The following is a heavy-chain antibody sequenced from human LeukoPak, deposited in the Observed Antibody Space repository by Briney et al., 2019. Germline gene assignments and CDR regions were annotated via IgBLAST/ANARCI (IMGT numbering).Heavy chain of an antibody. D-gene: IGHD6-13*01. CDR3: ARGNNRDSSSWYYYYYYYMDV. V-gene: IGHV1-8*03. CDR1: GYTFTSYG. Sequence: ASVKVSCKASGYTFTSYGISWVRQAPGQGLEWMGWMNPNSGNTGYAQKFQGRVTITRNTSISTAYMELSSLRSEDTAVYYCARGNNRDSSSWYYYYYYYMDVWGKGTTVTISS. CDR2: MNPNSGNT. J-gene: IGHJ6*03.